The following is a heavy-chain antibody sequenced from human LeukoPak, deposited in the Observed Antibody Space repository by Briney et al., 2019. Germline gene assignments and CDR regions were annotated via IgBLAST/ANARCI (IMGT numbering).Heavy chain of an antibody. CDR2: ISAYNGNT. CDR1: GYTFTSYG. J-gene: IGHJ5*02. Sequence: GASVKVSCKASGYTFTSYGISWVRQAPGRGLEWMGWISAYNGNTNYAQKLQGRVTMTTDTSTSTAYMELRSLRSDDTAVYYCARDWDQGSDFWSGYFGNNWFDPWGQGTLVTVSS. D-gene: IGHD3-3*01. CDR3: ARDWDQGSDFWSGYFGNNWFDP. V-gene: IGHV1-18*01.